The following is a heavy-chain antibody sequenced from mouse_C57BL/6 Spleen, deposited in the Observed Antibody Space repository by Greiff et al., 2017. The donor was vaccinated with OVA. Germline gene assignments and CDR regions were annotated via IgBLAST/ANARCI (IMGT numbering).Heavy chain of an antibody. CDR1: GYTFTSYG. J-gene: IGHJ2*01. Sequence: QVQLQESGPELVKPGASVKLSCKASGYTFTSYGINWVKQRPGQGLEWIGWIYPRDGSTKYNEKFKGKATLTVDTSSSTAYMELHSLTSEDSAVDVCARSHSARSSDYFDYWGQGTTLTVSS. CDR2: IYPRDGST. D-gene: IGHD3-3*01. V-gene: IGHV1-85*01. CDR3: ARSHSARSSDYFDY.